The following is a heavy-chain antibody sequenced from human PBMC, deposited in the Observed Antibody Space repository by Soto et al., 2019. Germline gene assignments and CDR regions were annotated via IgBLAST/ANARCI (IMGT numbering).Heavy chain of an antibody. CDR1: GGSVSSGSHY. CDR2: IYYSGST. CDR3: ARDTPYDFWSGYVGFDP. J-gene: IGHJ5*02. Sequence: SETLSLTCTVSGGSVSSGSHYWSWIRQPPGKGLEWIGNIYYSGSTKYNPSLKSRVTISVDRSRNHFSLNLRSVTTADTALYYCARDTPYDFWSGYVGFDPWGQGTLVTVSS. V-gene: IGHV4-61*03. D-gene: IGHD3-3*01.